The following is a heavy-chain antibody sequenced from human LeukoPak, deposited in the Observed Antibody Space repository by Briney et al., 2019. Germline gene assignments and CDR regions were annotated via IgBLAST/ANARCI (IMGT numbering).Heavy chain of an antibody. V-gene: IGHV7-4-1*02. CDR2: ITTNTGNP. CDR3: ARDASTIRFDY. Sequence: ASVKVSCKASGYTFTSHSINWLRQAPGQGLEWMGWITTNTGNPTYAQGFTGRFVFPLDTSVSTAYLQISSLTAEDTAGYYCARDASTIRFDYWGQGTLVTVSS. CDR1: GYTFTSHS. J-gene: IGHJ4*02. D-gene: IGHD5-24*01.